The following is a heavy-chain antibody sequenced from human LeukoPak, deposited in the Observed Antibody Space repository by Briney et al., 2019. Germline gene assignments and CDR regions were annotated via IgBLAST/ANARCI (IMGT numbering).Heavy chain of an antibody. J-gene: IGHJ3*02. CDR2: ISGSGGSS. V-gene: IGHV3-23*01. Sequence: PGGSLRLSCAASGFTFSSYAMSWVRQAPGKGLEWVSGISGSGGSSYYADSVKGRFIISRDNSKNTLYLQMNSLRAEDTAVYQCAKASRYCSSTSCYTDAFDIWGQGTMVTVSS. D-gene: IGHD2-2*02. CDR3: AKASRYCSSTSCYTDAFDI. CDR1: GFTFSSYA.